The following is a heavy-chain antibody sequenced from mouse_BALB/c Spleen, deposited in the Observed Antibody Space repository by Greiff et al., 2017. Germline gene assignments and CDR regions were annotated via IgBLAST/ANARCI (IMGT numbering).Heavy chain of an antibody. J-gene: IGHJ4*01. V-gene: IGHV5-6-2*01. Sequence: EVKLVESGGGLVKLGGSLKLSCAASGFTFSSYYMSWVRQTPEKRLELVAAINSNGGSTYYPDTVKGRFTISRDNAKNTLYLQMSSLKSEDTALYYCAIRRWDYAMDYWGQGTSVTVSS. CDR3: AIRRWDYAMDY. CDR2: INSNGGST. CDR1: GFTFSSYY.